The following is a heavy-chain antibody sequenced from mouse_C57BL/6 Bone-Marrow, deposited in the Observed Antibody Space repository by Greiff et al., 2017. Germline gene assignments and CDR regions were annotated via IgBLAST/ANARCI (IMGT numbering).Heavy chain of an antibody. D-gene: IGHD1-1*01. CDR3: ARNRGSSYAMGY. CDR2: IWTGGGT. V-gene: IGHV2-9-1*01. CDR1: GFSFTSYA. J-gene: IGHJ4*01. Sequence: QVQLQQSGPGLVAPSQCLSITCTVSGFSFTSYAISWVRQPPGKGLEWLGVIWTGGGTNYNSALKSRLSISKDNSKSQVFLKMNSLQTDDTARYYCARNRGSSYAMGYWGQGTSVTVSS.